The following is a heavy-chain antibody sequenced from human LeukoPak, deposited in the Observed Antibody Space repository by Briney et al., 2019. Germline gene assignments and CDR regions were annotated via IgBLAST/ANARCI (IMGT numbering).Heavy chain of an antibody. D-gene: IGHD2-8*01. V-gene: IGHV4-59*01. CDR2: IYYSGST. CDR3: ARDPGYCTNGVCPDFDY. Sequence: PSETLSLTCTVSGGSISSYYWSWIRQPPGKGLEWIGYIYYSGSTNYNPSLKSRVTISVDTSKNQFSLKLSSVTAADTAVYYCARDPGYCTNGVCPDFDYWGQGTLVTVSS. J-gene: IGHJ4*02. CDR1: GGSISSYY.